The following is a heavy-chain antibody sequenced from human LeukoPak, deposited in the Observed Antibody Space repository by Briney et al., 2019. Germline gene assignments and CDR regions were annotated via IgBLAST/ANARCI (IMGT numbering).Heavy chain of an antibody. J-gene: IGHJ6*02. Sequence: SETLSLTCTVSGGSIGSSSYYWGWIRQPPGKGLEWIGSIYYSGSTYYNPSLKSRVTISVDTSKNQFSLKLSSVTAADTAVYYCAKLSTTIYNGMDVWGQGTAVTVSS. CDR1: GGSIGSSSYY. CDR3: AKLSTTIYNGMDV. V-gene: IGHV4-39*01. CDR2: IYYSGST. D-gene: IGHD3-3*01.